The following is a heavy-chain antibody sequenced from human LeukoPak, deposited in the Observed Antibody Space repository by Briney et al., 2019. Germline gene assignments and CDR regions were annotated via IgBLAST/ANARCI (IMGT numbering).Heavy chain of an antibody. Sequence: SVKVSCKVSGGTFSSYAISWVRQAPGQGLEWMGGITPIFGTANYAQKFQGRVTITADESTSTAYMELSSLRSEDTAVYYCARAVGQQLARGDYWGQGTLVTVSS. J-gene: IGHJ4*02. D-gene: IGHD6-13*01. CDR1: GGTFSSYA. CDR2: ITPIFGTA. V-gene: IGHV1-69*01. CDR3: ARAVGQQLARGDY.